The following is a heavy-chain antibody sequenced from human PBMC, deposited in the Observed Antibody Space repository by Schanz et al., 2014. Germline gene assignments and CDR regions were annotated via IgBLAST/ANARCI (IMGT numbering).Heavy chain of an antibody. Sequence: QVHLVQSGAEVHKPGASLKISCKASGYTFTNFFLHWVRQAPGQGLEWMGIINPSGGSTRYGQKFQGRITVTTDTSTSTVYLELSSLRSDDTAVYFCARDLTVDTGYVVHYYYYGMDVWGQGTTXTVSS. J-gene: IGHJ6*02. D-gene: IGHD5-12*01. CDR3: ARDLTVDTGYVVHYYYYGMDV. CDR1: GYTFTNFF. V-gene: IGHV1-46*01. CDR2: INPSGGST.